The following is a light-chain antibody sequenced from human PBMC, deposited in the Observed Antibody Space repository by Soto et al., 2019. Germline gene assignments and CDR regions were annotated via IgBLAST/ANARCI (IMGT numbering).Light chain of an antibody. J-gene: IGLJ3*02. CDR2: DVN. V-gene: IGLV2-11*01. CDR3: CSYAGTYTWV. Sequence: QSALTQPRSVSGSPGQSVTIPCTGTSSDIGDYDYVSWYQHHPGKAPKFMIYDVNKRPSGVPDRFSGSKSGNTASLTISGLQAEDEADYYCCSYAGTYTWVFGGGTKLTVL. CDR1: SSDIGDYDY.